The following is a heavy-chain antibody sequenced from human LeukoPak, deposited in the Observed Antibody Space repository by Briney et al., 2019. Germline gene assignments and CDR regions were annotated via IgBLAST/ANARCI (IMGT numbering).Heavy chain of an antibody. Sequence: SETLSLTCTVSGGCISTYYWTWIRQPPGKGLEWIGYISYSGTTNYNPSLKSRATISLDTSKNQFSLKLSSVTAADTAVYYCARQGAGGYLFYYYGMDVWGQGTTVTVSS. D-gene: IGHD6-25*01. V-gene: IGHV4-59*08. J-gene: IGHJ6*02. CDR1: GGCISTYY. CDR3: ARQGAGGYLFYYYGMDV. CDR2: ISYSGTT.